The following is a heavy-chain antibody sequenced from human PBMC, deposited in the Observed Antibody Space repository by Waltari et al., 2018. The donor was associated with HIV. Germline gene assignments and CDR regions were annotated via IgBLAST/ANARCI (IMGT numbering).Heavy chain of an antibody. CDR2: ISSSGGTI. CDR1: GFTFRNSY. Sequence: QVQLVESGGGLVKPGGSLRLSCAPSGFTFRNSYMTWNRQAPGKGLEWISYISSSGGTIYDADSVKGRFTISRDNTKNSLYLQMNSLRVEDTAVYYCTRLRAGQLWLDYWGHGTLVIVSS. V-gene: IGHV3-11*04. CDR3: TRLRAGQLWLDY. J-gene: IGHJ4*01. D-gene: IGHD3-10*01.